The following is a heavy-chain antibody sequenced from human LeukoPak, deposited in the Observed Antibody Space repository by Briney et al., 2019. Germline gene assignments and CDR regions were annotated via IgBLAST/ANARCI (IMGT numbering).Heavy chain of an antibody. CDR2: MNPNSDIT. CDR3: ARGLTMVRGVIINPLDY. CDR1: GDTFSSYD. D-gene: IGHD3-10*01. J-gene: IGHJ4*02. V-gene: IGHV1-8*01. Sequence: ASVKVSCKASGDTFSSYDINWVRQATGQGLEWMGWMNPNSDITGFAQKFQGWVTMTRDTSISTAYMELSRLRSDDTAVYYCARGLTMVRGVIINPLDYWGQGTLVTVSS.